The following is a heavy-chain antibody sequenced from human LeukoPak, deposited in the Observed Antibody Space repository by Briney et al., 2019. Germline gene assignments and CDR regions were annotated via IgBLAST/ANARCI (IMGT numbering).Heavy chain of an antibody. Sequence: GALVKVSCKASGYTFTSYYMHWVRQAPGQGLEWMGGIIPIFGTANYAQKFQGRVTITADESTSTAYMELSSLRSEDTAVYYCAVGAVDTAMFDYWGQGTLVTVSS. CDR1: GYTFTSYY. CDR3: AVGAVDTAMFDY. D-gene: IGHD5-18*01. CDR2: IIPIFGTA. V-gene: IGHV1-69*13. J-gene: IGHJ4*02.